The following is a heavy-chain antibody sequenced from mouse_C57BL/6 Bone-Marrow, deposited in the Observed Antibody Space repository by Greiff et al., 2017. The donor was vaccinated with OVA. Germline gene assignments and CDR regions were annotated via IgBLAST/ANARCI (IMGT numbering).Heavy chain of an antibody. V-gene: IGHV3-6*01. D-gene: IGHD2-3*01. CDR2: ISYDGSN. CDR1: GYSITSGYY. J-gene: IGHJ3*01. Sequence: EVQRVESGPGLVKPSQSLSLTCSVTGYSITSGYYWNWIRQFPGNKLEWMGYISYDGSNNYNPSLKNRISITRDTSKNQFFLKLNSVTTEDTATYYCARGYDGYYLAWFAYWGQGTLVTVSA. CDR3: ARGYDGYYLAWFAY.